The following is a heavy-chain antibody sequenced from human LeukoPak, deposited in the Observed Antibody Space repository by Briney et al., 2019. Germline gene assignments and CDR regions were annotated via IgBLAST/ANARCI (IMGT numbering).Heavy chain of an antibody. Sequence: SETLSLTRTVSGGSISSSSYYWGWIRQPPGKGLEWIGSIYYSGSTYYNPSLKSRVTISVDTSKNQFSLRLSSVTAADTAVYYCASEYSSSQDAFDIWGQGTMVTVSS. CDR3: ASEYSSSQDAFDI. D-gene: IGHD6-13*01. CDR2: IYYSGST. CDR1: GGSISSSSYY. V-gene: IGHV4-39*01. J-gene: IGHJ3*02.